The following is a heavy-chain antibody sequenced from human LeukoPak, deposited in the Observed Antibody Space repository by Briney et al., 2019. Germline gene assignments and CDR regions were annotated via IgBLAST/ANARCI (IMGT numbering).Heavy chain of an antibody. V-gene: IGHV3-7*01. J-gene: IGHJ4*02. D-gene: IGHD4-17*01. CDR1: GFTFSASW. Sequence: GGSLRLSCAASGFTFSASWMTWVRQAPGRGREWVANVDPDANTKNYLDSVKGRFTISRDNARNSLYLQMNSLRAEDTAIYYCARDPAYGALDYWGQGTLVIVSS. CDR2: VDPDANTK. CDR3: ARDPAYGALDY.